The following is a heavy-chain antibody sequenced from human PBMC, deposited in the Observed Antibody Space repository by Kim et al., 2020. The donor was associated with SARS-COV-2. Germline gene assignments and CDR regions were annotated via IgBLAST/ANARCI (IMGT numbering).Heavy chain of an antibody. D-gene: IGHD3-22*01. CDR3: ARDGVSSPYDSSGYYGFDY. V-gene: IGHV1-18*01. J-gene: IGHJ4*02. Sequence: ASVKVSCKASGYTFTSYGISWVRQAPGQGLEWMGWISAYNGNTNYAQKLQGRVTMTTDTSTSTAYMELRSLRSDDTAVYYCARDGVSSPYDSSGYYGFDYWGKGTLVTVSS. CDR1: GYTFTSYG. CDR2: ISAYNGNT.